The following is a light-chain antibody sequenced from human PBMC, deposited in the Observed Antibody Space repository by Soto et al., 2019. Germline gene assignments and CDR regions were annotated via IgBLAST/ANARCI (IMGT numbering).Light chain of an antibody. CDR1: QTVRNNY. J-gene: IGKJ2*03. CDR3: QEYENWPHS. V-gene: IGKV3-20*01. Sequence: VLTQSPGTLSLSPGERATLSCRASQTVRNNYLAWYQQKPGQAPRLLIYDASSRATGIPDRFSGGGSGTDFTLTICRLEPEDFAVYCCQEYENWPHSLGGGTKLDIK. CDR2: DAS.